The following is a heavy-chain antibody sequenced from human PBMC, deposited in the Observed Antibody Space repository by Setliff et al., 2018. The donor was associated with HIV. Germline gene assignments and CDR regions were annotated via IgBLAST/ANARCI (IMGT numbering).Heavy chain of an antibody. J-gene: IGHJ4*02. V-gene: IGHV3-30*04. Sequence: GGSLRLSCEASGFTFSSYAMHWVRQAPGRGLEWVAAISYDGNNMYYADSGKGRFPISRDNSKNTLYLQMNSLRAEDTAVYYCARGGPDFWSGYIDYWGQGTLVTVSS. CDR1: GFTFSSYA. CDR3: ARGGPDFWSGYIDY. CDR2: ISYDGNNM. D-gene: IGHD3-3*01.